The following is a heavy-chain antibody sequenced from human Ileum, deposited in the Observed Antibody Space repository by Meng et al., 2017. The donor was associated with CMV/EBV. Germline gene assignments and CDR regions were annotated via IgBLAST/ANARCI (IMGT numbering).Heavy chain of an antibody. V-gene: IGHV3-7*01. CDR1: GFTFSSHW. CDR3: ARAPFGDWKHPMRY. J-gene: IGHJ4*02. D-gene: IGHD3-10*01. Sequence: GESLKISCAASGFTFSSHWMSWVRQAPGKGLEWVANIKQDGSEKYYVDSVKGRITISRDNSKNSLYLQMNSLRAEDTAVYYCARAPFGDWKHPMRYWGQGTLVTVSS. CDR2: IKQDGSEK.